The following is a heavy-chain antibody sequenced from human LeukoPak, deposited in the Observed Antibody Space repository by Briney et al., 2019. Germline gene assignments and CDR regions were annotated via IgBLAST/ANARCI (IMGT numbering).Heavy chain of an antibody. Sequence: GGSLRLSCAASGFTFTTFAMSWVRQAPGKGLEWVSAISGPGGSTYYADSVKGRFTISRDNSKSTLSLQMNNLRAEDTALYFCTRDFKGTISLWGQGTLVTVSS. J-gene: IGHJ4*02. CDR3: TRDFKGTISL. D-gene: IGHD3-3*01. CDR2: ISGPGGST. V-gene: IGHV3-23*01. CDR1: GFTFTTFA.